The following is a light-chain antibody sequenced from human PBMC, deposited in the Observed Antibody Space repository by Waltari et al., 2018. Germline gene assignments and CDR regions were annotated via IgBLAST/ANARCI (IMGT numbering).Light chain of an antibody. Sequence: QSALTQPRSVSGSPGQSVTFSCTGTSSDIGDYNSVSWYQQHPGKAPKLMIYDVIKQPYGVPDRFSSSKSVNTASLTISGLQAEDEADYYCCSYAGRYTPYVFGTGTKVTVL. CDR2: DVI. V-gene: IGLV2-11*01. J-gene: IGLJ1*01. CDR1: SSDIGDYNS. CDR3: CSYAGRYTPYV.